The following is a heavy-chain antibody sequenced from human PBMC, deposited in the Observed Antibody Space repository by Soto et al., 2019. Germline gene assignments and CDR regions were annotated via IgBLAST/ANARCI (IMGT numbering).Heavy chain of an antibody. Sequence: LRLSFAASGFTFSSYGMHWVRQAPGKGLEWVAVIWYDGSNKYYADSVKGRFTISRDNSKNTLYLQMNSLRAEDTAVYYCARDGLPGISYNWFDPWGQGTLVTVSS. D-gene: IGHD6-13*01. CDR2: IWYDGSNK. CDR1: GFTFSSYG. J-gene: IGHJ5*02. CDR3: ARDGLPGISYNWFDP. V-gene: IGHV3-33*01.